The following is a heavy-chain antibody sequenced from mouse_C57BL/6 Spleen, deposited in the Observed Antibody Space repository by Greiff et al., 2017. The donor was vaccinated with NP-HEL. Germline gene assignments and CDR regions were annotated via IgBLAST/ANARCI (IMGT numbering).Heavy chain of an antibody. CDR1: GFTFSGYG. Sequence: EVKLQESGGGLVKPGGSLKLSCAASGFTFSGYGMHWVRQAPEKGLEWVAYISSGSSTIYYADTVKGRFTISRDNAKNTLFLQMTSLRSEDTAMYYCARGNYRLAYWGQGTLVTVSA. CDR3: ARGNYRLAY. V-gene: IGHV5-17*01. CDR2: ISSGSSTI. J-gene: IGHJ3*01. D-gene: IGHD2-14*01.